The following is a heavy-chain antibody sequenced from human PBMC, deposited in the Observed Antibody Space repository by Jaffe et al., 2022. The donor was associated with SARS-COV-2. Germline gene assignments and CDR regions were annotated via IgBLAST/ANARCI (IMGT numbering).Heavy chain of an antibody. CDR2: IYPGDSDT. J-gene: IGHJ4*02. CDR3: ARLGFIGDTAMAGPFFDY. D-gene: IGHD5-18*01. Sequence: EVQLVQSGAEVKKPGESLKISCKGSGYSFTSYWIGWVRQMPGKGLEWMGIIYPGDSDTRYSPSFQGQVTISADKSISTAYLQWSSLKASDTAMYYCARLGFIGDTAMAGPFFDYWGQGTLVTVSS. V-gene: IGHV5-51*01. CDR1: GYSFTSYW.